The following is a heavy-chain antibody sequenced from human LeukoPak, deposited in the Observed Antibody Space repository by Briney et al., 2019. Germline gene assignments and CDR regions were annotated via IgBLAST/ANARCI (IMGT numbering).Heavy chain of an antibody. V-gene: IGHV3-30*18. J-gene: IGHJ4*02. CDR2: ISYDGSNK. D-gene: IGHD4-17*01. CDR3: AKDWLWGNPRGDYTSGFNY. Sequence: GSLRLSCAASGFTFSNYDMHWIRQAPGKGLEWVAVISYDGSNKYYADSVKGRFTISRDNSKNTLYLQMNSLRAEDTAVYYCAKDWLWGNPRGDYTSGFNYWGQGTLVTVSS. CDR1: GFTFSNYD.